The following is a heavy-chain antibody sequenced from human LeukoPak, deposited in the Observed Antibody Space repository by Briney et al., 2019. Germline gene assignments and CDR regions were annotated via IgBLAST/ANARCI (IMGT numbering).Heavy chain of an antibody. J-gene: IGHJ3*02. V-gene: IGHV3-23*01. CDR2: ISGSGVST. CDR1: GLTFRNYA. Sequence: PGGSLRLSCAASGLTFRNYAMSWVRQAPGKGLEWVSAISGSGVSTYYADSVKGRFTISRDNSKNTLYLQMNSLRAEDTALYYCAKNDWRTYDAFDIWGQGTMVTVSS. CDR3: AKNDWRTYDAFDI. D-gene: IGHD3-9*01.